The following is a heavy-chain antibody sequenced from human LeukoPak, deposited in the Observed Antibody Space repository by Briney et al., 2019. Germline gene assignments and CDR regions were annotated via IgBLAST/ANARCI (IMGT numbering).Heavy chain of an antibody. J-gene: IGHJ4*02. CDR2: IWYDGSNK. CDR3: ARCMVRGVIPDY. V-gene: IGHV3-33*01. D-gene: IGHD3-10*01. Sequence: PGGSLRLSCAASRFTFKSYGMHWVRQAPGKGLEWVAVIWYDGSNKYYADSVKGRFTISRDNSKNTLYLQMNSLRAEDTAVYYCARCMVRGVIPDYWGQGTLVTVSS. CDR1: RFTFKSYG.